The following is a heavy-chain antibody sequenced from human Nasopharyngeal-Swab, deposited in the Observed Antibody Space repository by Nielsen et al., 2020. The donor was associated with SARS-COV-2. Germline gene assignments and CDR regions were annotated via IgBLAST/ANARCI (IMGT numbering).Heavy chain of an antibody. CDR3: ATAEGLSTVTTGIAFDI. CDR1: GYSFTSYW. V-gene: IGHV5-51*01. D-gene: IGHD4-17*01. Sequence: KVSCKGSGYSFTSYWIGWVRQMPGKGLEWMEIIYPGDSDTRYSPSFQGQVTISADKSISTAYLQWSSLKASDTAMYYCATAEGLSTVTTGIAFDIWGQGTMVTVSS. J-gene: IGHJ3*02. CDR2: IYPGDSDT.